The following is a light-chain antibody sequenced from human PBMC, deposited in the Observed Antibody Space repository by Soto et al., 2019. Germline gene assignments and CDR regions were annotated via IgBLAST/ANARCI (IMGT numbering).Light chain of an antibody. J-gene: IGLJ2*01. CDR1: GSDVGSSNL. Sequence: QSALAQPASVSGSPGQSVTVSCTGTGSDVGSSNLVSWYQQHPGKAPKLMIYEVNQRPSGVSNRFSGSKSGNTASLTISGLQAEDEADYYCCSYGGSTTFVVFGGGTKLTVL. V-gene: IGLV2-23*02. CDR3: CSYGGSTTFVV. CDR2: EVN.